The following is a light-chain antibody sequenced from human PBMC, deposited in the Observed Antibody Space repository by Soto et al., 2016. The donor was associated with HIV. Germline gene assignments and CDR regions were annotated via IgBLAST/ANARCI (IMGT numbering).Light chain of an antibody. CDR2: DDA. Sequence: SCVLTQPPSVSVAPGKTAEIPCGGNNIGSKSVHWYQQKPGQAPVLVLFDDAERPSGIPERFSGSNSGHTATLTISRVEAGDEADYYCQVWDSSSDHWVFGGGTKLTVL. CDR1: NIGSKS. J-gene: IGLJ3*02. CDR3: QVWDSSSDHWV. V-gene: IGLV3-21*03.